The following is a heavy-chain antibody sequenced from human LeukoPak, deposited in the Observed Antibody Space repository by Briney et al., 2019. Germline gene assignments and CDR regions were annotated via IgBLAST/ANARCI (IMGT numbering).Heavy chain of an antibody. Sequence: GGSLRLSCAASGFTFSSYWMHWVRQAPGKGLVWVSRINSDGSSTSYADSVKGRFTISRDNAKNTLYLQMNSLRAEDTAVYYCARGPRITIFEASNWFDPWGQGTLVTVSS. CDR2: INSDGSST. CDR1: GFTFSSYW. J-gene: IGHJ5*02. D-gene: IGHD3-3*01. V-gene: IGHV3-74*01. CDR3: ARGPRITIFEASNWFDP.